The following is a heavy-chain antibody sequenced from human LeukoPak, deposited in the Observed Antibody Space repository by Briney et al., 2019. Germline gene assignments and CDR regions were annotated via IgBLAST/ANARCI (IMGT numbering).Heavy chain of an antibody. CDR2: IKSKTDGGTI. J-gene: IGHJ4*02. V-gene: IGHV3-15*01. Sequence: GGSLRLSCAASGFTFSNAWMSWVRQAPGKGLEWVGRIKSKTDGGTIDYAAPVKGRFTISRDDSKNTLYLQMNSLKTEDTAVYYCTTVGLKAGTGGVLDYWGQGALVTVSS. D-gene: IGHD6-19*01. CDR1: GFTFSNAW. CDR3: TTVGLKAGTGGVLDY.